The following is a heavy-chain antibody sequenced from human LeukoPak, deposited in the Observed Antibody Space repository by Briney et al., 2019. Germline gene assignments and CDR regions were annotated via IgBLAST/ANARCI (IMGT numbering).Heavy chain of an antibody. CDR3: ATSNGCLDY. J-gene: IGHJ4*02. CDR1: GFTFSTYW. Sequence: GGSLRLSCVASGFTFSTYWMNWVRQAPGKGLEWVSYIVGSSTTICYADSVKGRFTISRDNAKNTLYLEMNSLRVEDTAVYYCATSNGCLDYWGQGTLVTVSS. V-gene: IGHV3-48*04. D-gene: IGHD5-24*01. CDR2: IVGSSTTI.